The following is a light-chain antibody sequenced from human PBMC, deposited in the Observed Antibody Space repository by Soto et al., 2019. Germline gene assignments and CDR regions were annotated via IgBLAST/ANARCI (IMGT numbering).Light chain of an antibody. V-gene: IGKV3-20*01. J-gene: IGKJ3*01. CDR3: HHYGSSTPEFT. CDR1: QSVSSNY. CDR2: GAS. Sequence: EIVVTQSPGTLSLSPGERATLACRASQSVSSNYLACYQQRPGQAHRLLIFGASYRAAGIPDRFSGSGSVSDFNLTISRLEPEAFAVYYCHHYGSSTPEFTFGPGTKVDSK.